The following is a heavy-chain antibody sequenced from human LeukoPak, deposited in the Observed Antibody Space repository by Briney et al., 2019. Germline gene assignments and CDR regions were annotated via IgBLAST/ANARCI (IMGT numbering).Heavy chain of an antibody. CDR1: YY. Sequence: SETLSLTCTVSYYWGWIRQPPGKGLEWIGSIYDSGSTYYNPSLKSRVTISVDTSKNQFSLKLSSVTAADTAVYYCARGIVGGTFDYWGQGTLVTVSS. CDR3: ARGIVGGTFDY. CDR2: IYDSGST. D-gene: IGHD2-15*01. V-gene: IGHV4-39*07. J-gene: IGHJ4*02.